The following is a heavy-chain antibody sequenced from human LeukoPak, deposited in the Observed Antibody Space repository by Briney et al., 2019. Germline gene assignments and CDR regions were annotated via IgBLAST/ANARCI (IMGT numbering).Heavy chain of an antibody. CDR3: ARDYYDSSGHQSYFDY. CDR2: ISSSSSYI. D-gene: IGHD3-22*01. Sequence: GGSLRLSCAASGFTFSSYSMNWVRQAPGKGLEWVSSISSSSSYIYYADSVKGRFTISRDNAKNSLYLQMNSLRAEDTAVYYCARDYYDSSGHQSYFDYWGQGTLVTVSS. CDR1: GFTFSSYS. V-gene: IGHV3-21*01. J-gene: IGHJ4*02.